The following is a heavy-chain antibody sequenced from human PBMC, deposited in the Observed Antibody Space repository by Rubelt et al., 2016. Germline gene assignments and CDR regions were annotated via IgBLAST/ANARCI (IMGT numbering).Heavy chain of an antibody. CDR3: ARDGVPTYGDYAAGY. V-gene: IGHV1-69*01. CDR1: GGTFSSYA. D-gene: IGHD4-17*01. CDR2: IITIFGTA. Sequence: QVQLVQSGAEVKKPGSSVKVSCKASGGTFSSYAISWVRQAPGQGLEWMGGIITIFGTANYAQKFQGRVTFTGDESTSTAYMELSSLRSEDTAVYYCARDGVPTYGDYAAGYWGQGTLVTVSS. J-gene: IGHJ4*02.